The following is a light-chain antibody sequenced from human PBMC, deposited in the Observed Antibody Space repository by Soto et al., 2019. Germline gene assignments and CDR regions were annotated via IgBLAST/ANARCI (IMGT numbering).Light chain of an antibody. CDR1: QSINTY. J-gene: IGKJ4*01. V-gene: IGKV3-11*01. Sequence: EVVLTQSPATLSSSPGERVTLSCRASQSINTYLAWYQQKPGQAPRLLIYDASYRAAGIPSRFSGSGSGTDFTLTISSLEPADFAIYHCQQRSNWPLTFGRGTKVEI. CDR3: QQRSNWPLT. CDR2: DAS.